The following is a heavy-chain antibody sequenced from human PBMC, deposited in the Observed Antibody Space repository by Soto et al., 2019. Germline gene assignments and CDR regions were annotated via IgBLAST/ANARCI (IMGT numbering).Heavy chain of an antibody. J-gene: IGHJ6*02. CDR3: ARMRTAAASSDYYYYYGMDV. D-gene: IGHD6-25*01. CDR1: GYTFTSYY. CDR2: IDPSGGST. V-gene: IGHV1-46*01. Sequence: GASVKVSCKASGYTFTSYYMHWVRQAPGQGLEWMGIIDPSGGSTSYAQKFQGRVTMTRDTSTSTVYMELSSLRSEDTAVYYCARMRTAAASSDYYYYYGMDVWGQGTTVTVSS.